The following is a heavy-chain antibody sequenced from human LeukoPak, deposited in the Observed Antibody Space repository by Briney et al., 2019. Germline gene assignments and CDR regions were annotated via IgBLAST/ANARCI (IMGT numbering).Heavy chain of an antibody. Sequence: ASVKVSCKASGYTFTGYNMHWVRQAPGQGLEWMGRINPNSGGTNYAQKFQGRVTMTRDTSISTAYMELSRLRSDDMAVYYCAGGSGWYKDAFDIWGQGTMVTVSS. CDR3: AGGSGWYKDAFDI. J-gene: IGHJ3*02. D-gene: IGHD6-19*01. V-gene: IGHV1-2*06. CDR1: GYTFTGYN. CDR2: INPNSGGT.